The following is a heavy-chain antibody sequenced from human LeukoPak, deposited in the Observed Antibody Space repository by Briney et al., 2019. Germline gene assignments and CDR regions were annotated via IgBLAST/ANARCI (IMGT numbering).Heavy chain of an antibody. Sequence: SETLSLTCTVSGGSISSSSYYWGWIRQPPGKGLEWIGSIYYSGSTYCNPSLKSRVTISVDTSKNQSSLKLSSVTAADTAVYYCARHYCSGGSCYFDYWGQGTLVTVSS. CDR3: ARHYCSGGSCYFDY. CDR1: GGSISSSSYY. V-gene: IGHV4-39*01. J-gene: IGHJ4*02. CDR2: IYYSGST. D-gene: IGHD2-15*01.